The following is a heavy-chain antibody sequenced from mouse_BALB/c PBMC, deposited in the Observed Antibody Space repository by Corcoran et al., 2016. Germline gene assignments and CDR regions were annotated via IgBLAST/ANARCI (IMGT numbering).Heavy chain of an antibody. V-gene: IGHV8-8*01. Sequence: QVTLKESGPGILQPSQTLSLTCSFSGFSLSTSGMGVGWIRQPSGKGLEWLAHIWWDDDKYYNTALKSGLTISKDTSKNQVFLKIASVDTADTATYYCARLDGGAWFAYWGQGTLVTVSA. CDR2: IWWDDDK. CDR1: GFSLSTSGMG. CDR3: ARLDGGAWFAY. J-gene: IGHJ3*01.